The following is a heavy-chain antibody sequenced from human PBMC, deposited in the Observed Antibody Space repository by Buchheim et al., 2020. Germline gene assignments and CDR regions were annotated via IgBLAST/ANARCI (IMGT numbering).Heavy chain of an antibody. CDR3: AKQPLSTKKSTIDY. Sequence: EVQLVESGGGLVQPGGSLRLSCAASGFSFSSYEMNWVRQAPGKGLEWVSYISHTAYDIYYADSVKGRFTISRDNSKNTLYLQMNSLRAEDTAVYYCAKQPLSTKKSTIDYWGQGTL. D-gene: IGHD2-8*01. J-gene: IGHJ4*02. V-gene: IGHV3-48*03. CDR2: ISHTAYDI. CDR1: GFSFSSYE.